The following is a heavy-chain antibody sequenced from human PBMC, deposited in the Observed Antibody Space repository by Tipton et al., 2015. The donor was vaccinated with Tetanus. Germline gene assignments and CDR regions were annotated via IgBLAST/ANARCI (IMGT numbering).Heavy chain of an antibody. CDR2: IYSSGST. Sequence: LRLSCTISGGSISRYYWSWIRQPAGKGLEWIGRIYSSGSTHYNPSLKSRVTMSLDTSKTQFSLRLSSVTAADTAVYFCARGVWFGPGPKYYFDYWGQGTLVTVSS. CDR3: ARGVWFGPGPKYYFDY. J-gene: IGHJ4*02. V-gene: IGHV4-4*07. D-gene: IGHD3-10*01. CDR1: GGSISRYY.